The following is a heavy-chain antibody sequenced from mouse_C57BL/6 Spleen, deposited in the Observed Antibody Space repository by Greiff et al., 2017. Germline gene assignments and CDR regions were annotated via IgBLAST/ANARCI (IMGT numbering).Heavy chain of an antibody. Sequence: EVMLVESGEGLVKPGGSLKLSCAASGFTFSSYAMSWVRQTPEKRLEWVAYISSGGDYIYYADTVKGRFTISRDNARNTLYLQMSSLKSEDTAMYYCTRGGITTVPDYWGQGTTLTVSS. J-gene: IGHJ2*01. CDR1: GFTFSSYA. V-gene: IGHV5S21*01. D-gene: IGHD1-1*01. CDR2: ISSGGDYI. CDR3: TRGGITTVPDY.